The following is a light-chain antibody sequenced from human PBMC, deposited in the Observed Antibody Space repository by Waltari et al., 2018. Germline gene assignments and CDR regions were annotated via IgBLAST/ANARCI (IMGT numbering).Light chain of an antibody. CDR1: SSNIGSND. V-gene: IGLV1-44*01. CDR3: ASWDDSLNGVV. Sequence: QSVLTQPPSASGTPRQGVTISCSGSSSNIGSNDVNWYQQLPGTAPKLLVNSNNQRPSGVPYRCSGSKSGTSASLAISGLQSEDEADYYCASWDDSLNGVVFGGGTKLTVL. J-gene: IGLJ2*01. CDR2: SNN.